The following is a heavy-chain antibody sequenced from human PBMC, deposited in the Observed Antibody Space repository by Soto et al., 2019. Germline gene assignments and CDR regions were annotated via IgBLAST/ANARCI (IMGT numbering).Heavy chain of an antibody. V-gene: IGHV1-8*01. D-gene: IGHD3-3*01. CDR1: GYTFTSYD. CDR2: MNPNSGNT. Sequence: VASVKVSCKASGYTFTSYDINWVRQATGQGLEWMGWMNPNSGNTGYAQKFQGRVTMTRNTSISTAYMELSSLRSEDTAVYYCARVRGVTIFGVGSKGALGMDVWGQGTTVTVSS. CDR3: ARVRGVTIFGVGSKGALGMDV. J-gene: IGHJ6*02.